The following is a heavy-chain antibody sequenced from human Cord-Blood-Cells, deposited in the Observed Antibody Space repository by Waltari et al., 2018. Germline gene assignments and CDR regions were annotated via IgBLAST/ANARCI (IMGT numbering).Heavy chain of an antibody. CDR2: IYYSGST. J-gene: IGHJ3*02. CDR1: GGSISSSSYY. V-gene: IGHV4-39*01. CDR3: ARRADDAFDI. Sequence: QLQLQESGPGLVKPSETLSLTCTVSGGSISSSSYYWGWIRQPPGKGLEWIGSIYYSGSTYYNPSLKSRVTISIDTSKNQFSLKLSSVTAADTAVYYCARRADDAFDIWGQGTMVTVSS. D-gene: IGHD1-26*01.